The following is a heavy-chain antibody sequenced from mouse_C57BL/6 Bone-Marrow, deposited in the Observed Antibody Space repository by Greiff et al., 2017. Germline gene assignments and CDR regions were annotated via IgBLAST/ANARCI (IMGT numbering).Heavy chain of an antibody. D-gene: IGHD2-12*01. V-gene: IGHV1-26*01. CDR3: ASQVTGNCDY. Sequence: EVQLQQSGPELVKPGASVKISCKASGYTFTDYYMHWVKQSHGKSLEWIGDINPNNGGTSYNQKFKGKATLTVDKSSSTAYMELRSLTSEDSAVYYCASQVTGNCDYWGRGTTLTVSA. CDR2: INPNNGGT. CDR1: GYTFTDYY. J-gene: IGHJ2*01.